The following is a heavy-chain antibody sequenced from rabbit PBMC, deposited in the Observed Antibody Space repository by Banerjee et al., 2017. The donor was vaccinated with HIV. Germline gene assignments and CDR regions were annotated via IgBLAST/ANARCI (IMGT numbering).Heavy chain of an antibody. CDR2: IYGGNSGNT. Sequence: QQELEEFGGGLAKPGASLTLTCTASGLSFSSSTWICWVRQAPGKGLEWIGCIYGGNSGNTAYASWAKGRFTISKASSTTVTLQMTSLTAADTATYFCARGANAAGYNSNLWGPGTLVTVS. CDR3: ARGANAAGYNSNL. V-gene: IGHV1S45*01. D-gene: IGHD7-1*01. J-gene: IGHJ4*01. CDR1: GLSFSSSTW.